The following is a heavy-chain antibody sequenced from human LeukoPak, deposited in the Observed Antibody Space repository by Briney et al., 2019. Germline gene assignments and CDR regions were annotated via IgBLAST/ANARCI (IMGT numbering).Heavy chain of an antibody. Sequence: ASVKVSCKASGYTFTSYYMHWVRQAPGQGLEWMGWINPNSGGTNYAQKFQGRVTMTRDTSISTAYMELSRLRSDDTAVYYCARDQEEIRSTFDYWGQGTLVTVSS. CDR2: INPNSGGT. D-gene: IGHD3-16*01. V-gene: IGHV1-2*02. J-gene: IGHJ4*02. CDR3: ARDQEEIRSTFDY. CDR1: GYTFTSYY.